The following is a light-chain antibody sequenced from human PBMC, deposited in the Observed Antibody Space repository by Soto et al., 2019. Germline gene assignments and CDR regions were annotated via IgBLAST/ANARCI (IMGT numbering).Light chain of an antibody. CDR3: QQYDKWPLT. CDR1: HSVDSN. V-gene: IGKV3D-15*01. J-gene: IGKJ4*01. CDR2: GAS. Sequence: EIVMTQSPGTLSVSTGQGVTLSCRASHSVDSNLAWYQQKPGQAPRLLIYGASTRPTGIPDRFSGSGSETEFTLTISSLQSEDFAVYYCQQYDKWPLTFGGGTKVEIK.